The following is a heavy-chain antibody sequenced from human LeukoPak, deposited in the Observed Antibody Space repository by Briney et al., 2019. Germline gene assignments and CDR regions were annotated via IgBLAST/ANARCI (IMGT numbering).Heavy chain of an antibody. CDR1: GDSIKTNSYY. CDR3: VAYEGYYYFVNSCYSVS. D-gene: IGHD3-22*01. V-gene: IGHV4-39*02. Sequence: SETLSLTCSVSGDSIKTNSYYWGWIRQSPGKGLEWIGTVFYSGSTYYSPSLKNRVSISVDTSKNHFSLNLTSVTAADTAVYFCVAYEGYYYFVNSCYSVSWGQGTLVTVSS. J-gene: IGHJ5*02. CDR2: VFYSGST.